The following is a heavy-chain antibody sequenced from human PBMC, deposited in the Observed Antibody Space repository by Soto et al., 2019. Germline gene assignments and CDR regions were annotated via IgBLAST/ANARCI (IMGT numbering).Heavy chain of an antibody. J-gene: IGHJ6*02. Sequence: VGSLRLSCAASGFTFSGSAMHWVRQASGKGLEWVGRIRSKANSYATAYAASVKGRFTISRDDSKNTAYLQMNSLKTEDTAVYYCTRHVNQRYYDILTGSPPEGMDVWGQGTTVTVSS. CDR1: GFTFSGSA. CDR3: TRHVNQRYYDILTGSPPEGMDV. D-gene: IGHD3-9*01. CDR2: IRSKANSYAT. V-gene: IGHV3-73*01.